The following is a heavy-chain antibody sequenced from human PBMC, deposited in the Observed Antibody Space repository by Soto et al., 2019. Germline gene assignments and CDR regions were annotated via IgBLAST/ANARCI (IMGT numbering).Heavy chain of an antibody. J-gene: IGHJ6*02. D-gene: IGHD4-17*01. V-gene: IGHV1-69*06. CDR1: GGTFSSYA. Sequence: SVKVSCKASGGTFSSYAISWVRQAPGQGLEWMGGIIPIFGTANYAQKFQGRVTITADKSTSTAYMELSSLRSEDTAVYYCAREGGDNSAGGYYYGMDVWGQGTTVTVSS. CDR3: AREGGDNSAGGYYYGMDV. CDR2: IIPIFGTA.